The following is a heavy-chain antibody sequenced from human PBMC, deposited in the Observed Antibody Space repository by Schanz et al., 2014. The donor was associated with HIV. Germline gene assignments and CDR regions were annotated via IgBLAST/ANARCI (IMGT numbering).Heavy chain of an antibody. CDR3: ARDRYYDH. J-gene: IGHJ4*02. CDR2: IVPALRTA. D-gene: IGHD3-10*01. CDR1: GVTFDSYA. V-gene: IGHV1-69*01. Sequence: QVQLVQSGAAVKKPGSSVTVSCKASGVTFDSYAISWVRQAPGQGLEWMGGIVPALRTANYVQKLQGRTTISADESTNTVYLELSSLRLEDTAVYYCARDRYYDHWGQGTLVTVSS.